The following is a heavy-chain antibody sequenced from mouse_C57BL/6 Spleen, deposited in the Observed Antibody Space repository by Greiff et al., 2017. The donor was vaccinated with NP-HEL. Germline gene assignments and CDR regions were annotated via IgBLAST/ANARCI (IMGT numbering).Heavy chain of an antibody. CDR1: GYTFTSYW. D-gene: IGHD1-1*01. CDR2: IDPSDSYT. Sequence: QVQLQQPGAELVMPGASVKLSCKASGYTFTSYWMHWVKQRPGQGLEWIGEIDPSDSYTNYNQKFKGKSTLTVDKSSSTAYMQLSSLTSEDSAVYYCALIYYYGSSRYWGQGTSVTVSS. V-gene: IGHV1-69*01. CDR3: ALIYYYGSSRY. J-gene: IGHJ4*01.